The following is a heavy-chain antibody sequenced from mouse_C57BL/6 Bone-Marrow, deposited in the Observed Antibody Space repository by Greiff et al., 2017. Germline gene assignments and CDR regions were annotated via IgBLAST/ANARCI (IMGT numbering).Heavy chain of an antibody. CDR1: GFSLSTFGMG. V-gene: IGHV8-8*01. CDR2: IWWDDDK. CDR3: ARGTYNYDSSRFDY. Sequence: QVTLKESGPGILQPSQTLSLTCSFSGFSLSTFGMGVGWIRQPSGKGLEWLAHIWWDDDKYYKPALKSRLTISKDTSKNQVFLKIANVATADTATYYCARGTYNYDSSRFDYWGQGTTLTVSS. D-gene: IGHD1-1*01. J-gene: IGHJ2*01.